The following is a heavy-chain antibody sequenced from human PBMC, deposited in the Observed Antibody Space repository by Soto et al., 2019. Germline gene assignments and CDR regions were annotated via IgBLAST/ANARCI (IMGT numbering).Heavy chain of an antibody. Sequence: QVQLQQWGAGLWKPSETLSLTCAVYGGSFIDYYWTWIRQPPGKGLEWIGEIYHTGSTNYNPSLKRRGTITVDTSKTQFSLKLSSFTAADTAVYYCARGLLHWFFDLWGPGTLVPVSS. J-gene: IGHJ2*01. V-gene: IGHV4-34*01. CDR3: ARGLLHWFFDL. CDR1: GGSFIDYY. CDR2: IYHTGST.